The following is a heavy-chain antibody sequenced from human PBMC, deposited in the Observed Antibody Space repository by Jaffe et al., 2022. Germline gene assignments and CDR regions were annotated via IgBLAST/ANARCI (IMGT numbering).Heavy chain of an antibody. V-gene: IGHV4-59*01. D-gene: IGHD3-3*01. J-gene: IGHJ4*02. CDR2: IYYSGST. Sequence: QVQLQESGPGLVKPSETLSLTCTVSGGSISSYYWSWIRQPPGKGLEWIGYIYYSGSTNYNPSLKSRVTISVDTSKNQFSLKLSSVTAADTAVYYCARDRTYYDFWSGYDYWGQGTLVTVSS. CDR1: GGSISSYY. CDR3: ARDRTYYDFWSGYDY.